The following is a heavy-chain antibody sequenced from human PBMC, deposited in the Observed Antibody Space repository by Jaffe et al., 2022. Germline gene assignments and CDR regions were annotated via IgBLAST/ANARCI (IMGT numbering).Heavy chain of an antibody. Sequence: EVQLVESGGGLVQPGRSLRLSCTASGFTFGDYAMSWFRQAPGKGLEWVGFIRSKAYGGTTEYAASVKGRFTISRDDSKSIAYLQMNSLKTEDTAVYYCTYSSSWYGLFDYWGQGTLVTVSS. CDR3: TYSSSWYGLFDY. J-gene: IGHJ4*02. D-gene: IGHD6-13*01. V-gene: IGHV3-49*03. CDR1: GFTFGDYA. CDR2: IRSKAYGGTT.